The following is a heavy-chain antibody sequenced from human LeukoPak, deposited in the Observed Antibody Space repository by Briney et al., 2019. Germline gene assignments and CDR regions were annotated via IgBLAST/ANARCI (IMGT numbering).Heavy chain of an antibody. CDR2: IIPIFGTA. CDR3: ARDYLSHYYGMDV. CDR1: GGTFISYA. Sequence: SVKVSCKASGGTFISYAISWVRQAPGQGLEWMGGIIPIFGTANYAQKFQGRVTITADESTSTAYMELSSLRSEDTAVYYCARDYLSHYYGMDVWGQGTTVTVSS. V-gene: IGHV1-69*13. J-gene: IGHJ6*02.